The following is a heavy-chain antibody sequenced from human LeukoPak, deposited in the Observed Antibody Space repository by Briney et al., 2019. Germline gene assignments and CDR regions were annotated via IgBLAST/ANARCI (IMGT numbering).Heavy chain of an antibody. CDR1: GLTVSSNC. Sequence: GGSLRLSCTASGLTVSSNCMSWVRQAPGKGLEWVSFIYSGGNTYYADAVKGRCTISRDNSKNTFHLQMNSLRDEDKAVYYCARRAGDYSHPYDYWGQGTLVTASS. V-gene: IGHV3-53*01. CDR2: IYSGGNT. CDR3: ARRAGDYSHPYDY. J-gene: IGHJ4*02. D-gene: IGHD3-22*01.